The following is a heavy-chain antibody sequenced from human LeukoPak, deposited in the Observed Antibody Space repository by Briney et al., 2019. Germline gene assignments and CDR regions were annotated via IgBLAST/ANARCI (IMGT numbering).Heavy chain of an antibody. D-gene: IGHD3-10*01. CDR2: NRDGSST. CDR3: ARDYGSGTYSLDS. J-gene: IGHJ5*01. CDR1: GIIFSNYW. V-gene: IGHV3-74*01. Sequence: GGSLRLSCAASGIIFSNYWMHWVRQAPGKGLVWVSRNRDGSSTSYADSVKGRFTISRDNSKNTLYLQMNSLRVEDTAIYYCARDYGSGTYSLDSWGQGTLVTVSS.